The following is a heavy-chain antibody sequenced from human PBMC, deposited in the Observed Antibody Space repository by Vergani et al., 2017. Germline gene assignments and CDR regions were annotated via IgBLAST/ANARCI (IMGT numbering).Heavy chain of an antibody. Sequence: QVQLQESGPGLVKPSETLSLTCTVSGGPISSYYWSWIRQPPGKGLEWIGYIYYSGSTNYNPSLKSRVTISVDTSKNQFSLKLSSVTAADTAVYYCARNPYCVGDCYSDAFDIWGQGTMVTVSS. D-gene: IGHD2-21*02. J-gene: IGHJ3*02. V-gene: IGHV4-59*01. CDR1: GGPISSYY. CDR3: ARNPYCVGDCYSDAFDI. CDR2: IYYSGST.